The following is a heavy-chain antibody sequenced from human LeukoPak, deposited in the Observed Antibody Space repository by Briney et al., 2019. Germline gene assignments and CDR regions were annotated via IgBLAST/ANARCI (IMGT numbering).Heavy chain of an antibody. Sequence: ASVKVSCKASGYTFTGYYMHWVRQAPGQGLEWMGWINPDSGATNYEQKFQGRVTMTRDTSISTAYMELSRLTSDDTAEYYCARDFSAITFGGDFDYWGQGTLVTVSS. CDR3: ARDFSAITFGGDFDY. CDR1: GYTFTGYY. D-gene: IGHD3-16*01. J-gene: IGHJ4*02. V-gene: IGHV1-2*02. CDR2: INPDSGAT.